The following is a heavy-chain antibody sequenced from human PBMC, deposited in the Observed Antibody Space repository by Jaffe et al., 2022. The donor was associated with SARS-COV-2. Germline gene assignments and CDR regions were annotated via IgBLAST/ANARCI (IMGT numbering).Heavy chain of an antibody. CDR1: GGSFSGYY. J-gene: IGHJ4*02. Sequence: QVQLQQWGAGLLKPSETLSLTCAVYGGSFSGYYWSWIRQPPGKGLEWIGEINHSGSTNYNPSLKSRVTISVDTSKNQFSLKLSSVTAADTAVYYCARTNTWTTPYYFDYWGQGTLVTVSS. CDR2: INHSGST. D-gene: IGHD1-1*01. CDR3: ARTNTWTTPYYFDY. V-gene: IGHV4-34*01.